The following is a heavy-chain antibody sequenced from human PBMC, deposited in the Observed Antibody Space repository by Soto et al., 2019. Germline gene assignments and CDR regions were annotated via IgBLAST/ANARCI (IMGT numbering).Heavy chain of an antibody. Sequence: SETLSLTCTVSGGSISSYYWSWIRQPPGKGLEWIGYIYYSGSTNYNPPLKSRVTISVDTSKNQFSLKLSSVTAADTAVYYCASANGYSSGWSLFGYYYGMDVWGQGTTVTVSS. D-gene: IGHD6-19*01. CDR2: IYYSGST. CDR3: ASANGYSSGWSLFGYYYGMDV. CDR1: GGSISSYY. J-gene: IGHJ6*02. V-gene: IGHV4-59*01.